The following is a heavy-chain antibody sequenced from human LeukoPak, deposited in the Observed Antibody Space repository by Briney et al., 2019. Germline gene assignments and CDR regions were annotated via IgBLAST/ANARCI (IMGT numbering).Heavy chain of an antibody. CDR3: ARESLRGVPNFDD. Sequence: ASVKVSCKASGYTFTSYGISGVRQAPGRGLEWMGWISSYNGNTNYAQKLQGRVTITTDTSTSTAYMELSSLRADDTAVYYCARESLRGVPNFDDWGQGTPLTVSS. CDR2: ISSYNGNT. V-gene: IGHV1-18*01. D-gene: IGHD3-10*01. CDR1: GYTFTSYG. J-gene: IGHJ4*02.